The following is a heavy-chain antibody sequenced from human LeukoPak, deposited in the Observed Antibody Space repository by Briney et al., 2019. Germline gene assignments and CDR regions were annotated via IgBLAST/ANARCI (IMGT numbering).Heavy chain of an antibody. V-gene: IGHV1-2*02. D-gene: IGHD3-22*01. CDR3: AGDSSGYPYYFDY. J-gene: IGHJ4*02. Sequence: ASVKVSCKASGYTFTGYYMHWVRQAPGQGLEWMGWINPNSGGTNYAQKFQGRVTMTRDTSISTAYMELSRLRSDDTAMYYCAGDSSGYPYYFDYWGQGTLVTVSS. CDR1: GYTFTGYY. CDR2: INPNSGGT.